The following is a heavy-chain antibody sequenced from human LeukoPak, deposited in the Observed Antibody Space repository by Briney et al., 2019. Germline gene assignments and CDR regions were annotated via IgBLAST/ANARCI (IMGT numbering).Heavy chain of an antibody. Sequence: ASVKVSCKASGYTFTSYDINWVRQATGQGLEWMGWMNPNSGNTGYAQKFQGRVTMTRNTSISTAYMELSSLRSEDTAVYYCARALPSGHRTASYYYGMDVWGQGTTVTVSS. J-gene: IGHJ6*02. CDR2: MNPNSGNT. CDR3: ARALPSGHRTASYYYGMDV. D-gene: IGHD5-18*01. V-gene: IGHV1-8*01. CDR1: GYTFTSYD.